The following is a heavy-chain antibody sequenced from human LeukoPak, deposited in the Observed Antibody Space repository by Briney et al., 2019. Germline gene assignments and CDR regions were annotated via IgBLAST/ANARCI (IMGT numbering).Heavy chain of an antibody. J-gene: IGHJ6*03. CDR3: ARERGRSYGSVPYYYFYMDV. CDR2: IYTSGST. D-gene: IGHD5-18*01. Sequence: SQTLSLTCIVSGGSISSGSYYWSWIRQPAGRGLEWIGRIYTSGSTNYNPSLKSRVTISVDTSKNQFSLKLSSVTAADTAVYYCARERGRSYGSVPYYYFYMDVWGKGTTVTVSS. CDR1: GGSISSGSYY. V-gene: IGHV4-61*02.